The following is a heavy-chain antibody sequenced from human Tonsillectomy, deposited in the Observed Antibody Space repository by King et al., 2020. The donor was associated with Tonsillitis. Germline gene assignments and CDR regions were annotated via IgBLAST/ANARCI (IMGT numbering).Heavy chain of an antibody. D-gene: IGHD1-26*01. V-gene: IGHV3-21*01. Sequence: DVQLVESGGGLVKPGGSLRLSCAASGFTFSTCTMNWVRQAPGKGLEWVSSISSGSSYIYYADSVKGRFTISRDNAKNSLYLQMNSLRAEDTAVYYCATDPEQEQRGNGMDVWGQGTTVTVSS. CDR1: GFTFSTCT. CDR2: ISSGSSYI. J-gene: IGHJ6*02. CDR3: ATDPEQEQRGNGMDV.